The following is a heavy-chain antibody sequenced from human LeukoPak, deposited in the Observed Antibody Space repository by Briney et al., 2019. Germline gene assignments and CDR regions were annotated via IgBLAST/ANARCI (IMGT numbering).Heavy chain of an antibody. CDR3: ARDWNYYGSGMSDY. J-gene: IGHJ4*02. V-gene: IGHV3-21*01. CDR1: GFTFSSYS. Sequence: GGSLRLSCAASGFTFSSYSMNWVRQAPGKGLEWVSSISSSSYIYYADSVKGRFTISRDNAKNSLYLQMNSLRAEDTAVYYCARDWNYYGSGMSDYWGQGTLVTVSS. D-gene: IGHD3-10*01. CDR2: ISSSSYI.